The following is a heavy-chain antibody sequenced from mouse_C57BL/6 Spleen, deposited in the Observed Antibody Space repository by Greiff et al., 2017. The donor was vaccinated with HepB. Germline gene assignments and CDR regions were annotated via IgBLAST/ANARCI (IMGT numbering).Heavy chain of an antibody. Sequence: VQPQQSGAELVRPGASVTLSCTASGYTFTDYEMHWVKQTPVHGLEWIGAIDPETGGTAYNQKFKGKAILTADNDSSTAYMELRSLTSEDSAVYYWTKATVFAYWGQGTLVTVSA. V-gene: IGHV1-15*01. CDR2: IDPETGGT. D-gene: IGHD1-1*01. J-gene: IGHJ3*01. CDR1: GYTFTDYE. CDR3: TKATVFAY.